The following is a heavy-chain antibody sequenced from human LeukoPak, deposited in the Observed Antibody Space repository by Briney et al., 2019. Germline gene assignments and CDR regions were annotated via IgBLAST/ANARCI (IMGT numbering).Heavy chain of an antibody. D-gene: IGHD6-13*01. J-gene: IGHJ4*02. CDR1: GFTFSSYS. Sequence: GGALRLSCAASGFTFSSYSMNWVRQAPGKGLEWVSSISSTTNYIYYTDSVKGRFTISRDNAKNSLYLQMNSLRAEDTAVYYCARVRRIAAAYYFHYWGQGTLVTVSS. CDR3: ARVRRIAAAYYFHY. V-gene: IGHV3-21*01. CDR2: ISSTTNYI.